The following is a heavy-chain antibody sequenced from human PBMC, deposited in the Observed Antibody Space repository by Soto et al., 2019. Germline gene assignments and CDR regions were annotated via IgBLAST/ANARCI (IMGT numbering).Heavy chain of an antibody. J-gene: IGHJ6*02. CDR2: ISGSGGST. Sequence: EVQLLESGGGLVQPGGCLRLSCAASGFTFSSSAMSWARQAPGKGLEWVSSISGSGGSTYYADSVKGRFTISRDNSKKTLNLDMNSLRGEAPAGYYCGGGGRGKYYSLGMDVWGQGTTVTVSS. CDR1: GFTFSSSA. V-gene: IGHV3-23*01. CDR3: GGGGRGKYYSLGMDV. D-gene: IGHD2-21*01.